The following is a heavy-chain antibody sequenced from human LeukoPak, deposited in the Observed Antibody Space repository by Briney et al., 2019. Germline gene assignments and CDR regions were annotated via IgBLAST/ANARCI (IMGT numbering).Heavy chain of an antibody. Sequence: SETLSLTSAAYSGPSSCFYWSWLRHPPGKGLEWSGEINHRGSTNYNPSLKSRVTMSVDTSKNQFSLKLSSVTAADTAVYYCARVPRGDSYVHWYFDLWGRGTVVTVSS. D-gene: IGHD5-18*01. J-gene: IGHJ2*01. CDR2: INHRGST. CDR1: SGPSSCFY. V-gene: IGHV4-34*01. CDR3: ARVPRGDSYVHWYFDL.